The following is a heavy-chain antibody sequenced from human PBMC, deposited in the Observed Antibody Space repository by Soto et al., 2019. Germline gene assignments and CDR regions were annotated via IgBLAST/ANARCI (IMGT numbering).Heavy chain of an antibody. J-gene: IGHJ6*04. CDR2: IKEDGSEK. V-gene: IGHV3-7*02. CDR1: EFTFSSYW. Sequence: EVQLVESGGGLVQPGGSLRLSCAASEFTFSSYWMNWVRQAPGKGLEWVANIKEDGSEKYYVDSVKGRFTISRDNARISLCVKLNGRGGENRAVFYCAGGLGPRGRGQAVVYYYHAGMDVGGKGTPVTV. CDR3: AGGLGPRGRGQAVVYYYHAGMDV. D-gene: IGHD3-16*01.